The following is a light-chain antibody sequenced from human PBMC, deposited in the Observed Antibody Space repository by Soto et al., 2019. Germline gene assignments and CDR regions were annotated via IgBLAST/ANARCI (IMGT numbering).Light chain of an antibody. CDR3: QQFGSSVT. V-gene: IGKV3-20*01. J-gene: IGKJ5*01. CDR1: QTLSNSF. Sequence: EIALTQSPGTLSLSPGERATLSCRASQTLSNSFIAWYQHKPGQAPRLLVYDTSTRATGIPDRFSGSGSGTDFTLTISRLEPEDFAVYYCQQFGSSVTFGQGTRLEIK. CDR2: DTS.